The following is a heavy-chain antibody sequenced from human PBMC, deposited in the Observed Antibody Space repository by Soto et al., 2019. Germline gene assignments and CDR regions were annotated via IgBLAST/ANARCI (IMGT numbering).Heavy chain of an antibody. Sequence: TSVKVSWKASGYTFTSDYMHWVRQAPGQGLEWMGIINPSGGSTSYAQKFQGRVTMTRDTSTSTVYMELSSLRSEDTAVYYCARDGRSSDSSGWYYFDYWGQGTMVTVSS. V-gene: IGHV1-46*01. CDR1: GYTFTSDY. J-gene: IGHJ4*02. D-gene: IGHD6-19*01. CDR2: INPSGGST. CDR3: ARDGRSSDSSGWYYFDY.